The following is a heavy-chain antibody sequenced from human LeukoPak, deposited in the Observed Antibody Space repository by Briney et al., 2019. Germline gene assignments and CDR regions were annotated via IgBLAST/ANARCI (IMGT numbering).Heavy chain of an antibody. CDR2: IRYDGSNK. D-gene: IGHD1-20*01. J-gene: IGHJ4*02. CDR1: AFTFRSYG. Sequence: GSLRLSCATSAFTFRSYGMHWVRQAPDKGLEWVAFIRYDGSNKYYADSVKGRFTISRDNSKNTLYLQMSSLRAEDTAVYYCAKGLRITFDYWGQGTLVTVSS. V-gene: IGHV3-30*02. CDR3: AKGLRITFDY.